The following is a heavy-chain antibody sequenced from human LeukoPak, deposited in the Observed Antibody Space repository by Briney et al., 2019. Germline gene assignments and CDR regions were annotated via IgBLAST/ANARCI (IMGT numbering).Heavy chain of an antibody. CDR3: AKDPPHVSWLFDY. CDR2: INAGAGST. J-gene: IGHJ4*02. CDR1: GFTFSNFA. D-gene: IGHD3-16*01. Sequence: GGSLRLSCAASGFTFSNFAMTWVRQAPGKGLEWVSSINAGAGSTSSADSLKGRFTISRDNSKNTLYLQMNSLRVEDTALYYCAKDPPHVSWLFDYWGQGTLVTVSS. V-gene: IGHV3-23*01.